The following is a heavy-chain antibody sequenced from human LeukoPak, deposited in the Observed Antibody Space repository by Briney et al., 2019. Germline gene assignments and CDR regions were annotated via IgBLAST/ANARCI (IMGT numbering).Heavy chain of an antibody. Sequence: SETLSLTCTVSGGSISSYYWSWIRQPPGKGLEWIGYIYYSGSTNYNPSLKSRVTISVDTSKNQFSLKLSSVTAADTAVYYCARGYSSYYSLGYWGQGTLVTVSS. D-gene: IGHD6-13*01. CDR3: ARGYSSYYSLGY. CDR2: IYYSGST. J-gene: IGHJ4*02. CDR1: GGSISSYY. V-gene: IGHV4-59*12.